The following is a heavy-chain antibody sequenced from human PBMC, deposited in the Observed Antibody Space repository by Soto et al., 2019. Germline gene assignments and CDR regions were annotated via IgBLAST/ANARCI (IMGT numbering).Heavy chain of an antibody. CDR2: ISPDGGRT. CDR1: GYTFTTYY. J-gene: IGHJ4*02. Sequence: QVQLVQSGAEVKKPGASVKVYCKASGYTFTTYYMHWVRQAPGQGLEWMGIISPDGGRTRYAQKCQGRVTMTRDTSTSTVYMELSSRRSEDTAVYYCATRDPGHYWGQGTLVTVSS. CDR3: ATRDPGHY. V-gene: IGHV1-46*01.